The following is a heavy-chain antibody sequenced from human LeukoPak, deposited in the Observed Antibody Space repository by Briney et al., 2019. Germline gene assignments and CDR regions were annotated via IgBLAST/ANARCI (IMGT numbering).Heavy chain of an antibody. CDR1: GFTFSSYE. Sequence: GGSLRLSCAASGFTFSSYEMNWVRQAPGKGLEWVSYISSSGSTIYYADSVKGRFTISRDNAKNSLYLQMNSLRAEDTAVYYCARVGSAIAAAGTAIYYYMDVWGKGTTVTVSS. CDR2: ISSSGSTI. V-gene: IGHV3-48*03. CDR3: ARVGSAIAAAGTAIYYYMDV. J-gene: IGHJ6*03. D-gene: IGHD6-13*01.